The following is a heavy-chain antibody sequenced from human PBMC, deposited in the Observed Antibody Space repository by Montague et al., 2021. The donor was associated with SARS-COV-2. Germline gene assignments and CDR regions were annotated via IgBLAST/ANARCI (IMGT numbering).Heavy chain of an antibody. CDR1: IGSISSYRYY. V-gene: IGHV4-61*02. D-gene: IGHD6-25*01. CDR2: IYTSRST. CDR3: ARVGYSSGWNGLHWFDP. J-gene: IGHJ5*02. Sequence: TLSLTCTVSIGSISSYRYYWSWIRPPAGKGLEWYVRIYTSRSTNYYLSLKIRVTISVDTSKNQFSLPLSSVTAADTAVYYCARVGYSSGWNGLHWFDPWGQGTLVTVSS.